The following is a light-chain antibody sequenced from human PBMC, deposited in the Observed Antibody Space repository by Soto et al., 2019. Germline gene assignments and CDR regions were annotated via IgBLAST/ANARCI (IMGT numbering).Light chain of an antibody. CDR2: KAS. CDR3: QHYNSYSEA. Sequence: DIQMPQSPSTLSGSVGDRVTITCRASQTISSWLAWYQQKPGKAPKLLIYKASTLQSGVPSRFSGSGSGTEFTLTISSLQPDDFATYYCQHYNSYSEAFGQGTKVERK. J-gene: IGKJ1*01. V-gene: IGKV1-5*03. CDR1: QTISSW.